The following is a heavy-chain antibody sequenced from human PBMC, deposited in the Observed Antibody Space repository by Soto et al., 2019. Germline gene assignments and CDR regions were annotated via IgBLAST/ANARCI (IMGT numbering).Heavy chain of an antibody. Sequence: EVQLVESGGGLVQPGGSLRLSCAASGFTVSSNYMSWVRQAPGKGLEWVSVIYSGGSTYYADSVKGRFTISRHNSKNTLYLQMNSLRAEYTVVYYCARADRAAYCSGGSCYSGDAFDIWGQVTMVTVSS. V-gene: IGHV3-53*04. J-gene: IGHJ3*02. CDR1: GFTVSSNY. D-gene: IGHD2-15*01. CDR2: IYSGGST. CDR3: ARADRAAYCSGGSCYSGDAFDI.